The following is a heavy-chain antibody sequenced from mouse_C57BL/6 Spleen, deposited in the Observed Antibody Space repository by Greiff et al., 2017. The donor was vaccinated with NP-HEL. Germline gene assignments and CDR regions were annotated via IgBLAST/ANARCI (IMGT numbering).Heavy chain of an antibody. CDR2: IDPSDSET. D-gene: IGHD1-1*01. J-gene: IGHJ1*03. V-gene: IGHV1-52*01. Sequence: VQLQQPGAELVRPGSSVKLSCKASGYNFTSYWMHWVKQRPIQGLEWIGNIDPSDSETHYNQKFKDKATLTVDKSSSTAYMQLSSLTSEDSAVYYCAGGSSSHWYFDVWGTGTTVTVSS. CDR1: GYNFTSYW. CDR3: AGGSSSHWYFDV.